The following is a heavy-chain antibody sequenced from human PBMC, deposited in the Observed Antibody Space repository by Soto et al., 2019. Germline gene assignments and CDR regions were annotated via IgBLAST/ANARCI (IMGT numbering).Heavy chain of an antibody. CDR1: GYTLSEVS. CDR2: FDPENDET. V-gene: IGHV1-24*01. D-gene: IGHD2-15*01. Sequence: ASVKVSCKVSGYTLSEVSIHWVRQTPGKGLEWMGGFDPENDETSYAQKFQGRVTLTEDTSTDTAYLELSSLRSEDTAIYYCAIAAYCSGATCYSDNNWFEPWGQGALVTVSS. CDR3: AIAAYCSGATCYSDNNWFEP. J-gene: IGHJ5*02.